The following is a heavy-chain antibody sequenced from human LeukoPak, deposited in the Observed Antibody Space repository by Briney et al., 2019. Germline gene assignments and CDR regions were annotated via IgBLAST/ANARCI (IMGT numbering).Heavy chain of an antibody. J-gene: IGHJ4*02. D-gene: IGHD2-2*02. Sequence: GGSLRLSCAASGFTFSSYSMNWVRQAPGKGLEWVSSLSSSSSYIYYADSVKGRFTISRDNAKNSLYLQMNSLRAEDTAVYYCARGYCSSTSCYNWGQGTLVTVSS. CDR3: ARGYCSSTSCYN. V-gene: IGHV3-21*01. CDR2: LSSSSSYI. CDR1: GFTFSSYS.